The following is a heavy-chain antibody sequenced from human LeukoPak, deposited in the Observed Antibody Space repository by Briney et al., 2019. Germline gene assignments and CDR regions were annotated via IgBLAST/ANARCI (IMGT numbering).Heavy chain of an antibody. Sequence: ASVKVSCKASGYTFTSYDINWVRQATGQGLEWTGWMNPNSGNTGYAQKFQGRVTMTRNTSISTAHMELSSLRSEDTAVYYCATVAGDRQWLEPFDYWGQGTLVTVSS. V-gene: IGHV1-8*01. CDR1: GYTFTSYD. D-gene: IGHD6-19*01. J-gene: IGHJ4*02. CDR2: MNPNSGNT. CDR3: ATVAGDRQWLEPFDY.